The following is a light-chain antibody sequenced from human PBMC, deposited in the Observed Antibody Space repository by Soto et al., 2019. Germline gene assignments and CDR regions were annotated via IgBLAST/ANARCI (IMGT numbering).Light chain of an antibody. CDR2: GNS. Sequence: QSVLTQPPSVSGATGQRVTISCTGSSSKIGAGYDVHWYQQLPGTAPKLLIYGNSNRPSGVPDRFSGSKSGTSASLAITGLRAEDEADYYCQSYDSSLSGWVFGGGTKLTVL. CDR1: SSKIGAGYD. V-gene: IGLV1-40*01. CDR3: QSYDSSLSGWV. J-gene: IGLJ3*02.